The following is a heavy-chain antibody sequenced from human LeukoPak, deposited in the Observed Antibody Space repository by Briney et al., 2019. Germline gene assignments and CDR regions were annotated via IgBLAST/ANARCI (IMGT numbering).Heavy chain of an antibody. J-gene: IGHJ6*03. CDR3: ARGVLTTVSYYLDG. CDR2: IYYSGST. D-gene: IGHD4-11*01. V-gene: IGHV4-59*02. Sequence: SETLSLTCTVSGGSVSSHQWSWIRQPPGKGLEWIGYIYYSGSTNYNPSLRSRFTISIDRSTNRFSLSLSSVTAADTAMYYCARGVLTTVSYYLDGWGNGTTVTVSS. CDR1: GGSVSSHQ.